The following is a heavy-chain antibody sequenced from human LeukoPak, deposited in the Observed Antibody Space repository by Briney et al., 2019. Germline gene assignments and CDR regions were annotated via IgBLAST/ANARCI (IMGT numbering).Heavy chain of an antibody. J-gene: IGHJ4*02. Sequence: SETLSLTCTASGGSISSYYWSWIRQPAGKGLEWIGRIYTSGSTNYNPSLKSRVTMSVDTSKNQFSLKLSSVTAADTAVYYCARSSYSSAIGRFDYWGQGTLVTVSS. V-gene: IGHV4-4*07. D-gene: IGHD6-19*01. CDR1: GGSISSYY. CDR3: ARSSYSSAIGRFDY. CDR2: IYTSGST.